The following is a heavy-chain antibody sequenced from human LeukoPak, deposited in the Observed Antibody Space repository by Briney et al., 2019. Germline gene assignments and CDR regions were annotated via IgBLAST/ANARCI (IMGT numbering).Heavy chain of an antibody. CDR1: GGSFSGYY. CDR3: AGRGYGVRAYYFDY. V-gene: IGHV4-34*01. J-gene: IGHJ4*02. CDR2: INHSGST. D-gene: IGHD4-17*01. Sequence: PSETLSLTCAVYGGSFSGYYWSWIRQPPGKGLEWIGEINHSGSTNYNPSLKSRVTISVDTSKNQFSLKLSSVTAADTAVYYCAGRGYGVRAYYFDYWGQGTLVTVSS.